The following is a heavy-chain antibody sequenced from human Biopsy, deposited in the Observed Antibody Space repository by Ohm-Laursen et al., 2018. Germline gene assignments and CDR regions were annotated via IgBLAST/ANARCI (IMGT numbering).Heavy chain of an antibody. CDR3: TRGVPHYDGSGFPLAGYWYFDL. D-gene: IGHD3-22*01. CDR1: GGSIGGGDYY. CDR2: FSYSGTT. V-gene: IGHV4-31*01. J-gene: IGHJ2*01. Sequence: TLSLTCTVSGGSIGGGDYYWNWLRPHPGMGLEGIGLFSYSGTTFSNPSLESLLTISIYTSKNHFSLNLRSVTAADTAVYYCTRGVPHYDGSGFPLAGYWYFDLWGRGTLVTVSS.